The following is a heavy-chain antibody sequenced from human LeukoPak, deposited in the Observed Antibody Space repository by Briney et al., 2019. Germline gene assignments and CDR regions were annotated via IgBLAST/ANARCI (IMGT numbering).Heavy chain of an antibody. CDR2: IYYSGST. CDR1: GGSISSYY. V-gene: IGHV4-59*01. CDR3: ARVLGYDSYGMDV. J-gene: IGHJ6*02. Sequence: SETLSLTCTVSGGSISSYYWSWIRQPPGKGLEWIGYIYYSGSTNYNPSLKSRVTISVDTSKNQFSLKLSSVTAADTAVYYCARVLGYDSYGMDVWGQGTTVTVSS.